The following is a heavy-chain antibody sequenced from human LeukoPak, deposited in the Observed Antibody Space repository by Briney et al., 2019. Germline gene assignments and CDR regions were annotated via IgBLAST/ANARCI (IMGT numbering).Heavy chain of an antibody. V-gene: IGHV3-23*01. Sequence: PGGSLRLSCAASGFTFSSYAMSWVRQAPGKGLEWVSAYSGSGGRTYYAYSVKGRFTISRDNSKNTLYLQMNSLRAEDTAVYYCAKSSPPPLRYWGQGTLVTVSS. CDR1: GFTFSSYA. CDR2: YSGSGGRT. CDR3: AKSSPPPLRY. J-gene: IGHJ4*02.